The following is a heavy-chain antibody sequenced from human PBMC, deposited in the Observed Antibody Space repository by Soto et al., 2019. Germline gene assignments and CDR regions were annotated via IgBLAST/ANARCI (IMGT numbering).Heavy chain of an antibody. CDR1: GYTFSGHW. V-gene: IGHV5-10-1*01. CDR2: IDPSDSYI. J-gene: IGHJ4*02. CDR3: ARHGAAIWLGY. Sequence: GESLKISCETSGYTFSGHWISWVRQVPGKGLQWMGNIDPSDSYINYNPAFRGHVTFSVDKSSSTAYLHWRSLGPSDTAIYYCARHGAAIWLGYWGQGTLVTVSS. D-gene: IGHD6-19*01.